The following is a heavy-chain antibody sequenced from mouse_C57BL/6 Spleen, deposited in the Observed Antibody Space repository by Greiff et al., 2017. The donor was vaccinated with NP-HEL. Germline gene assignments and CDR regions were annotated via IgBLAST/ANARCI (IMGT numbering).Heavy chain of an antibody. CDR2: IDPSDSYT. D-gene: IGHD1-1*01. Sequence: QVQLQQPGAELVMPGASVKLSCKASGYTFTSYWMHWVKQRPGQGLEWIGEIDPSDSYTNYNQKFKGKSTLTVDKSSSTAYMQLSSLTSEDSAVYYCARSITTVVAYYAMDYWGQGTSVTVSS. J-gene: IGHJ4*01. CDR1: GYTFTSYW. V-gene: IGHV1-69*01. CDR3: ARSITTVVAYYAMDY.